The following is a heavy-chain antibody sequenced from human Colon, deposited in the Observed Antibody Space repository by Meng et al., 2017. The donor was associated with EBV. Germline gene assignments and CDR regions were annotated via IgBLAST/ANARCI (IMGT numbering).Heavy chain of an antibody. CDR3: ARRRGGSGRDC. J-gene: IGHJ4*02. CDR1: GGSISSSHYY. V-gene: IGHV4-39*01. CDR2: IYHSGST. D-gene: IGHD3-10*01. Sequence: LDESGPVDVNPSETRPPTCTVSGGSISSSHYYWGWVRQPPGKGLQWIGTIYHSGSTSYNPSLQSRVTMFVDTSKNQFSLMLTSVTATDTAVYYCARRRGGSGRDCWGQGTLVTVSS.